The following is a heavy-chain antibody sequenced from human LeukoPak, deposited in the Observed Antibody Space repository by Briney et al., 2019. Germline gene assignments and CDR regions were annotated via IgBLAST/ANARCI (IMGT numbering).Heavy chain of an antibody. CDR2: IYYSGST. D-gene: IGHD2-2*01. V-gene: IGHV4-59*01. CDR3: ARDGPASVDQPNYYYGMDV. CDR1: GGSISSYY. J-gene: IGHJ6*02. Sequence: SETLSLTCTVSGGSISSYYWSWIRQPPGKGLEWIGYIYYSGSTNYNPSLKSRVTISVDTSKNQFSLKLSSVTAADTAVYYCARDGPASVDQPNYYYGMDVRGQGTTVTVSS.